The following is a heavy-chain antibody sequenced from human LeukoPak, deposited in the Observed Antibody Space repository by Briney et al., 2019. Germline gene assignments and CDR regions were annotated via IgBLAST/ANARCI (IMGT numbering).Heavy chain of an antibody. J-gene: IGHJ4*02. V-gene: IGHV4-61*08. CDR2: IYYDGRT. Sequence: SETLSLTCTVSGGSVSSGDYYWTWIRQPPGKGLEWIGYIYYDGRTDYNPSLKSRVTISLDTSENQFSLKLSSVTAADTAVYFCAGTSGWYIYHFDFWGQGTLVTVSS. CDR3: AGTSGWYIYHFDF. CDR1: GGSVSSGDYY. D-gene: IGHD6-19*01.